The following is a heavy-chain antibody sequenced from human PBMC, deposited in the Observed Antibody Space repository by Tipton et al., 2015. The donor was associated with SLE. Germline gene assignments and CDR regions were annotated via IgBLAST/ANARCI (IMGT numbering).Heavy chain of an antibody. CDR2: ISSNGKTI. CDR1: GFSISDYY. J-gene: IGHJ4*02. D-gene: IGHD3-16*01. Sequence: SLRLSCAASGFSISDYYMNWIRQAPGKGLEWVSYISSNGKTIYYGDSVQGRFTISRDNSKNTLYLQMNRPRVEDTAVYYCAGGTGAYFDHWGQGTLVTVSS. CDR3: AGGTGAYFDH. V-gene: IGHV3-11*04.